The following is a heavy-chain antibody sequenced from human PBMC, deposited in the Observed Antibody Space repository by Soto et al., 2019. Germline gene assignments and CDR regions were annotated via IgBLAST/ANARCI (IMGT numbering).Heavy chain of an antibody. CDR2: IDHSGFT. CDR3: ARAEYTSNYRCLDY. Sequence: SETLSLTCAVYGGSFRGYYWTWIRQPPGKGLEWIGEIDHSGFTNYNPSLKSRVTISVDTSKNQFSLKLASVTAADTAVYYCARAEYTSNYRCLDYLGQGTLVTVSS. V-gene: IGHV4-34*01. J-gene: IGHJ4*02. CDR1: GGSFRGYY. D-gene: IGHD2-8*01.